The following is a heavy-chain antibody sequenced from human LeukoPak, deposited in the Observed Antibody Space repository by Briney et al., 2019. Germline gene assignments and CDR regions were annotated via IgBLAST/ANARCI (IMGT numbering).Heavy chain of an antibody. CDR1: GGSFSGYY. CDR2: INHSGST. CDR3: ARYYYYGSGGYYYYMDV. Sequence: SETLSLTCAVYGGSFSGYYWSWIRQPPGKGLEWIGEINHSGSTNYNPSLKSRVTISVGTSKNQFSLKLSSVTAADTAVYYCARYYYYGSGGYYYYMDVWGKGTTVTISS. D-gene: IGHD3-10*01. V-gene: IGHV4-34*01. J-gene: IGHJ6*03.